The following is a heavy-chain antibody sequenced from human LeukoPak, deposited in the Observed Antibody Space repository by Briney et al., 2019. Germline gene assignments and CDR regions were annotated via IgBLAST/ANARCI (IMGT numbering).Heavy chain of an antibody. Sequence: GASVKVSCKASGGTFSSYAISWVRQAPGQGLEWMGGIIPIFGTANYAQKFQGRVTITTDESTSTAYMELSSLRSEDTAVYCCARGTYYYDSSTYPMDVWGKGTTVTVSS. CDR3: ARGTYYYDSSTYPMDV. J-gene: IGHJ6*03. CDR1: GGTFSSYA. V-gene: IGHV1-69*05. D-gene: IGHD3-22*01. CDR2: IIPIFGTA.